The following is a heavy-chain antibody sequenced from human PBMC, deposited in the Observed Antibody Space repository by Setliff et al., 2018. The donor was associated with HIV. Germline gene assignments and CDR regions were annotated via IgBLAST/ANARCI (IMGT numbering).Heavy chain of an antibody. CDR3: ARHLGCGGDCYSGYFQH. CDR2: IYYSGTT. Sequence: LSLTCTVSGGSISSYYWSWIRQPPGKGLEWIGYIYYSGTTNYNPSLKSRVTISVDMSKNQFSLKLSSVTAADTAVYYCARHLGCGGDCYSGYFQHWGQGTLVTVSS. CDR1: GGSISSYY. J-gene: IGHJ1*01. V-gene: IGHV4-59*08. D-gene: IGHD2-21*02.